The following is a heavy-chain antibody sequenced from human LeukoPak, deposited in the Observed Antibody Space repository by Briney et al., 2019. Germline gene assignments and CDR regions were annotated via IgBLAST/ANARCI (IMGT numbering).Heavy chain of an antibody. J-gene: IGHJ4*02. CDR2: INKDGSVT. Sequence: PGGSLRLSCAASGFTFSHFVMYWFRQAPGKGLVWVSRINKDGSVTDYADSVKGRFTISRDNAKNTLYLQMNSLRVEDTAVYYCARVQDYGDYGGSFDYWGQGTLVTVSS. D-gene: IGHD4-17*01. V-gene: IGHV3-74*01. CDR3: ARVQDYGDYGGSFDY. CDR1: GFTFSHFV.